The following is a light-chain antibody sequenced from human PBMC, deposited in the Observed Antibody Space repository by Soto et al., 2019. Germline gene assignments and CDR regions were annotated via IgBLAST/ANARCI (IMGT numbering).Light chain of an antibody. V-gene: IGLV2-14*01. J-gene: IGLJ3*02. CDR1: SSDVGDYND. Sequence: QSALAQPASVSGSPGQSFTISCTGTSSDVGDYNDVSWYQQHPGKAPKLMIYEVSNRPSGVSNRFSGSKSGNTASLTISGLQAEDEADYYCSSYTSSSTRVFGGGTKLTVL. CDR3: SSYTSSSTRV. CDR2: EVS.